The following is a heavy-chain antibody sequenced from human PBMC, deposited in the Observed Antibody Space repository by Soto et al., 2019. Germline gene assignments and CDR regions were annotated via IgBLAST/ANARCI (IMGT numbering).Heavy chain of an antibody. CDR2: ISGSGGST. D-gene: IGHD5-12*01. V-gene: IGHV3-23*01. CDR1: GFTFSSYA. Sequence: ESGGGLVQPGGSLRLSCAASGFTFSSYAMSWVRQAPGKGLEWVSAISGSGGSTYYADSVKGRFTISRDNSKNTLYLQMNSLRAEDTAVYYCAKALPLTPGYSGYGSGGFDYWGQGTLVTVSS. J-gene: IGHJ4*02. CDR3: AKALPLTPGYSGYGSGGFDY.